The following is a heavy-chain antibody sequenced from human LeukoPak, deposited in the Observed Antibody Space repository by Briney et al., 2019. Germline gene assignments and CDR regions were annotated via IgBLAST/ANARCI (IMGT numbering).Heavy chain of an antibody. J-gene: IGHJ4*02. CDR1: ADSLTSYY. Sequence: ASVKLSCTAAADSLTSYYTHCERHPPKQWREWMGSINPNGGGRNNAQQFQGRVTMTRDTAISTAYMELSRLRSDDTAVYYCAREGGIGGYCSGGSCYYLWGQGTLVTVSS. CDR3: AREGGIGGYCSGGSCYYL. CDR2: INPNGGGR. D-gene: IGHD2-15*01. V-gene: IGHV1-2*02.